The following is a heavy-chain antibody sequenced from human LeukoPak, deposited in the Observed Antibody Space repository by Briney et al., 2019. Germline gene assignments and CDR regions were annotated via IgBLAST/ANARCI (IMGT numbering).Heavy chain of an antibody. CDR2: IYYSGST. CDR3: ARDGPDFWSGLTNL. Sequence: KPSETLSLTCTVSGGSISSSSYYWGWIRQPPGKGLEWIGSIYYSGSTYYNPSLKSRVTIAVDTSKNQFSLKLSSVTAADTAVYYCARDGPDFWSGLTNLWGQGTLVTVSS. D-gene: IGHD3-3*01. J-gene: IGHJ5*02. CDR1: GGSISSSSYY. V-gene: IGHV4-39*07.